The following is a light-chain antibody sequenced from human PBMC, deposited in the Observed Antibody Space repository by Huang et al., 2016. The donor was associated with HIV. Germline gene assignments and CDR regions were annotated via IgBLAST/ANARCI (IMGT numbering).Light chain of an antibody. CDR2: GAS. CDR1: QSVSSSY. J-gene: IGKJ4*01. CDR3: QQYGSSPLT. Sequence: EIVLTQSPGTLSLSPGERAPLSCRASQSVSSSYLTWYQQKPGQAPRLLIYGASRRATGIPDRFSGSGSGTDCTLTISRLEPEDFAVYYCQQYGSSPLTFGGGTKVEIK. V-gene: IGKV3-20*01.